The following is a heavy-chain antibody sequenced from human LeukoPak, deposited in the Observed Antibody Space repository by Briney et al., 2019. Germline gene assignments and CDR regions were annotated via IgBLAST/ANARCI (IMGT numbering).Heavy chain of an antibody. CDR3: ARLTRDGYNSHFDY. Sequence: SETLSLTCIVSGGSISSYYWSWIRQPPGKGLEWIGYIYYSGSTNYNPSLKSRVTISVDTSKNQFSLKLSSVTAADTAVYYCARLTRDGYNSHFDYWGQGTLVTVSS. J-gene: IGHJ4*02. CDR2: IYYSGST. D-gene: IGHD5-24*01. V-gene: IGHV4-59*08. CDR1: GGSISSYY.